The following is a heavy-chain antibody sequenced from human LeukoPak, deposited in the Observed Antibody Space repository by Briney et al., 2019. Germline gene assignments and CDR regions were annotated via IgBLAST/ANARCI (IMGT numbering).Heavy chain of an antibody. CDR2: INSDGSST. CDR3: ARDLNV. V-gene: IGHV3-74*01. J-gene: IGHJ6*02. CDR1: GFSFNDYS. Sequence: GGSLRLSCAASGFSFNDYSMNWVRQAPGKGLVWVSGINSDGSSTTYADSVKGRFTISRDNAKNTLYLQMNSLRAEDTAVYYCARDLNVWGQGTTVTVSS.